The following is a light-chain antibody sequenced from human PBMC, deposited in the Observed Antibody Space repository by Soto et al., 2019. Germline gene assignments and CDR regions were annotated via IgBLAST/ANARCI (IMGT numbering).Light chain of an antibody. CDR3: HQYERYSWT. J-gene: IGKJ1*01. CDR2: NAS. V-gene: IGKV1-5*03. CDR1: QSINSC. Sequence: DVLMTQSPSTLSSSVGDRATITCRASQSINSCVAWYQLKPGKAPRLLIYNASTLDSGVAARFTGSGSATDFTLTISSLGPEDFATYYCHQYERYSWTFGQGTKVEL.